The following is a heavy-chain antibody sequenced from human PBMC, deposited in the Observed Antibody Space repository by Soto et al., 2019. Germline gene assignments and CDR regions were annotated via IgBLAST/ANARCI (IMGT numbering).Heavy chain of an antibody. J-gene: IGHJ6*02. Sequence: SWKVSCKASGYTFTSYGISWVPQAPGQGLEWMGRISAYNGNTNYAQKLQGRVTMTTDTSTSTAYMELRSLRSDDTAVYYCVREVVEQLVFEYYYYYGMDVWGQGTTVTVSS. D-gene: IGHD6-6*01. V-gene: IGHV1-18*04. CDR2: ISAYNGNT. CDR1: GYTFTSYG. CDR3: VREVVEQLVFEYYYYYGMDV.